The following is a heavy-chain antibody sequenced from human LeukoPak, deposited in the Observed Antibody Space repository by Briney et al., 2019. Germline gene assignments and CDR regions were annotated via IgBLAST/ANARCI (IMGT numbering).Heavy chain of an antibody. Sequence: ASVKVSCKASGYTFTSYYMHWVRQAPGQGLEWMGTINPSGGSTSYAQKFQGRVTMTRDTSISTAYMDLSRLRSDDTAVYYCASLVDTAMVTWVDYWGQGTLVTVSS. V-gene: IGHV1-46*01. CDR2: INPSGGST. D-gene: IGHD5-18*01. CDR3: ASLVDTAMVTWVDY. CDR1: GYTFTSYY. J-gene: IGHJ4*02.